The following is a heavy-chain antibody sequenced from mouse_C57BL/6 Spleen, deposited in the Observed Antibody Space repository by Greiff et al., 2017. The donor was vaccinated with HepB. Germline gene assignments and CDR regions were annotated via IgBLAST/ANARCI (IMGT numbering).Heavy chain of an antibody. V-gene: IGHV1-59*01. CDR2: IDPSDSYT. CDR3: AGRPNYYYGSQDYFDY. Sequence: QVQLQQPGAELVRPGTSVKLSCKASGYTFTSYWMHWVKQRPGQGLEWIGVIDPSDSYTNYNQKFKGKATLTVDTSSSTAYMQLSSLTSEDSAVYYCAGRPNYYYGSQDYFDYWGQGTTLTVSS. D-gene: IGHD1-1*01. J-gene: IGHJ2*01. CDR1: GYTFTSYW.